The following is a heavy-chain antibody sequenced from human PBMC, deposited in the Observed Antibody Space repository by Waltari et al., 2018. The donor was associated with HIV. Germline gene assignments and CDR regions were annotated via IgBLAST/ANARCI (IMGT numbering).Heavy chain of an antibody. CDR1: GFTFSLYW. J-gene: IGHJ3*02. CDR2: RKQDGSEE. D-gene: IGHD2-8*01. CDR3: ARMGLMMYAIGAFDI. Sequence: EVQLVESGGGLVQPGGSLRLSCAASGFTFSLYWMSWVRQAPGKGQELVANRKQDGSEEHYVDSVKGRVTISRDNAKKSLYLQMNSLRAEDTAVYYCARMGLMMYAIGAFDIWGQGTMVTVSS. V-gene: IGHV3-7*01.